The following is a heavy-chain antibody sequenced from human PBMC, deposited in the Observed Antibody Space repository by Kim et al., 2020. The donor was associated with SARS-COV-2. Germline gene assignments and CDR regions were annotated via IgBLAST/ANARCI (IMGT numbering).Heavy chain of an antibody. CDR3: AKDKISGDGYWYFDA. D-gene: IGHD7-27*01. V-gene: IGHV3-23*01. J-gene: IGHJ2*01. CDR1: GFSFSSYA. Sequence: GGSLRLSCAASGFSFSSYAMAWVRQAPGKGLECVSGITGSGNKDYADSVKGRFSIYRDNSKKMVFLDVNSLRVEDTAIYYCAKDKISGDGYWYFDAWGRGTLVTVSS. CDR2: ITGSGNK.